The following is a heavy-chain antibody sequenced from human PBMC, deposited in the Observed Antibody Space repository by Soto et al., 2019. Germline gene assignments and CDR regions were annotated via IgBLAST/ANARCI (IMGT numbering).Heavy chain of an antibody. CDR2: IYNSGST. CDR1: AGSITNNNW. Sequence: SETLSLTCTVSAGSITNNNWWSWVRQPPGKGLEWIGEIYNSGSTNYNPSLKSRATISLDKSQNQFSLNLASVTAADTAFFYCARKGPVDYVYFPVFDCWGQGTLVTVSS. J-gene: IGHJ4*02. CDR3: ARKGPVDYVYFPVFDC. D-gene: IGHD3-10*02. V-gene: IGHV4-4*02.